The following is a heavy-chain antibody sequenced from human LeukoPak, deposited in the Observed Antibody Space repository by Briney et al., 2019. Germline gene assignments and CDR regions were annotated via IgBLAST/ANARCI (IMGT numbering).Heavy chain of an antibody. CDR1: GYTFTSYY. V-gene: IGHV1-46*01. CDR2: INPSGGST. J-gene: IGHJ4*02. D-gene: IGHD3-22*01. CDR3: ARGAPNYYDSSGYSPYYFDY. Sequence: ASVKVSFKASGYTFTSYYMHWVRQAPGQGLEWMGIINPSGGSTSYAQKFQGRVTMTRDTSTSTVYMELSSLRSEDTAVYYCARGAPNYYDSSGYSPYYFDYWGQGTLVTVSS.